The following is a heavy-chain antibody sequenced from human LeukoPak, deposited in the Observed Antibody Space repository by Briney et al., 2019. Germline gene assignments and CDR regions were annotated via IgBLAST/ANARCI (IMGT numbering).Heavy chain of an antibody. V-gene: IGHV4-59*01. D-gene: IGHD2-2*01. CDR2: IYYSGST. CDR3: ASGPYQLLLNY. CDR1: GGSISSYY. Sequence: SETLSLTCTVSGGSISSYYWSWIRQPPGKGLEWIGYIYYSGSTNYNPSLKSRVTISVDTSKNQFSLKLSSVTAADTAVCYCASGPYQLLLNYWGQGTLVTVSS. J-gene: IGHJ4*02.